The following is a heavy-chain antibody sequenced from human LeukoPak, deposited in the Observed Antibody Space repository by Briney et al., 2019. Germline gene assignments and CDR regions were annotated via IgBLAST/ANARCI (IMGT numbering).Heavy chain of an antibody. Sequence: PGGSLRLSCAASGFTFSSYEMNWVRQAPGKGLEWVSYISSSGSTIYYADSVKGRFTISRDNAKNSLYLQMSSLRAEDTAVYYCARDGYYYDSSGSPWAFDIWGQGTMVTVSS. D-gene: IGHD3-22*01. CDR1: GFTFSSYE. CDR2: ISSSGSTI. CDR3: ARDGYYYDSSGSPWAFDI. J-gene: IGHJ3*02. V-gene: IGHV3-48*03.